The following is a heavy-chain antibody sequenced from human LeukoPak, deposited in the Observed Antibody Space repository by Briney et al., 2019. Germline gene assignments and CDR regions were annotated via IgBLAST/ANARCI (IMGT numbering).Heavy chain of an antibody. CDR1: GFTVSSNH. Sequence: PGGSLRLSCSASGFTVSSNHMSWVRQAPGKGLEWVAAISYDGTNKNDADSVKGRFTISRDNSKNTLYLQMNSLRAEDTAVYYCAKGGRAAADRNFDLWGRGTLVTVSS. CDR3: AKGGRAAADRNFDL. V-gene: IGHV3-30*18. CDR2: ISYDGTNK. J-gene: IGHJ2*01. D-gene: IGHD6-13*01.